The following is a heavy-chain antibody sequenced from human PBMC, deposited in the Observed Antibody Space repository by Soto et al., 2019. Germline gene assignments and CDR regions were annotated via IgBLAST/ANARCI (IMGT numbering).Heavy chain of an antibody. V-gene: IGHV3-74*01. D-gene: IGHD3-10*01. CDR1: GFTFSSYW. Sequence: PGGSLRLSCAASGFTFSSYWMHWVRQAPGKGLVWVSRINSDGSSTSYADSVKGRFTISRDNAKNTLYLQMNNLRAEDTAVYYCARSPDPLWFGELPFDYWGQGTLVTVSS. CDR2: INSDGSST. J-gene: IGHJ4*02. CDR3: ARSPDPLWFGELPFDY.